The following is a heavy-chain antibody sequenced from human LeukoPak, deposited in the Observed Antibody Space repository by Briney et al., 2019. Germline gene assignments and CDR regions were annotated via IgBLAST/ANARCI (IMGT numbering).Heavy chain of an antibody. D-gene: IGHD3-22*01. Sequence: TGGSLRLSCTASGFTVSNAWMSWVRQAPGKGLEWVGRIKSKTDGGTTDFAAPVKGRFTISRDDSKNTLYLQMNNLKTEDTAVYYCTTGDESSAYRYLDYWGQGTLVTVSS. CDR3: TTGDESSAYRYLDY. CDR1: GFTVSNAW. V-gene: IGHV3-15*01. J-gene: IGHJ4*02. CDR2: IKSKTDGGTT.